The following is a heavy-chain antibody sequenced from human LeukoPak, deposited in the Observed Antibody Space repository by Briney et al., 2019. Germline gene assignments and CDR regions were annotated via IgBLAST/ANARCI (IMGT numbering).Heavy chain of an antibody. CDR1: GASVSSGGYY. J-gene: IGHJ4*02. Sequence: SQTLSLTCTVSGASVSSGGYYWSWIRQHPGKGLEWIGYTYYSGSTYYNPSLKSRVTISLDTSRNQFYLRLNSVTAADTAVYYCARGRIGGPKAPFDYWGQGTLVTVSS. D-gene: IGHD3-16*01. CDR3: ARGRIGGPKAPFDY. CDR2: TYYSGST. V-gene: IGHV4-31*03.